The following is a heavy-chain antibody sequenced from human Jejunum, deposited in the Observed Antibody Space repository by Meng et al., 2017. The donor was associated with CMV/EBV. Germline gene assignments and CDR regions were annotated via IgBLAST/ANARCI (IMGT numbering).Heavy chain of an antibody. D-gene: IGHD3-22*01. Sequence: SCKASGYSFADYFLHWVRQAPGQGLQWMGRINPNSGITNYAHNFQGRVAMTRNTSIGAAYMELSRLKSDDTAVYYCARGYYDRFFDYWGQGTLVTVSS. V-gene: IGHV1-2*06. J-gene: IGHJ4*02. CDR1: GYSFADYF. CDR3: ARGYYDRFFDY. CDR2: INPNSGIT.